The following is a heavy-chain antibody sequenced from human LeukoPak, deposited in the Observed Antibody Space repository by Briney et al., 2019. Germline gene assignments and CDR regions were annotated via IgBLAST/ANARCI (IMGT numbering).Heavy chain of an antibody. CDR3: ARYDCSSTSCYPYLYYFDY. CDR1: GFTFSSYW. Sequence: EGSLRLSCAASGFTFSSYWMSWVRQAPGKGLEWVANIKQDGSEKYYVDSVKGRFTISRDNAKNSLYLQMNSLRAEDTAVYYCARYDCSSTSCYPYLYYFDYWGQGTLVTVSS. D-gene: IGHD2-2*01. V-gene: IGHV3-7*01. J-gene: IGHJ4*02. CDR2: IKQDGSEK.